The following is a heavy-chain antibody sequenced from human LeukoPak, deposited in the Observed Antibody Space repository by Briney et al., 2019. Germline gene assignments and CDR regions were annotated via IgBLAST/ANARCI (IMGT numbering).Heavy chain of an antibody. D-gene: IGHD3-10*01. Sequence: ASVKVSCKASGYTFTSYVISWVRQAPGQGLEWMGWISAYNGNTNYAQKLQGRVTMTTDTSTSTAYMELRSLRSDDTAVYYCARTVPRITMVRGVIPTNWFDPWGQGTLVTVSS. CDR2: ISAYNGNT. V-gene: IGHV1-18*01. J-gene: IGHJ5*02. CDR3: ARTVPRITMVRGVIPTNWFDP. CDR1: GYTFTSYV.